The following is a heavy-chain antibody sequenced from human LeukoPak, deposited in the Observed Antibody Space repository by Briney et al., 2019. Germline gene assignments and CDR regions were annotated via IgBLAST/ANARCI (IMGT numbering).Heavy chain of an antibody. V-gene: IGHV4-59*01. J-gene: IGHJ4*02. CDR1: GGSISPYY. CDR2: IYYSGST. CDR3: ARSTWLLDK. D-gene: IGHD3-22*01. Sequence: SETLALTCTVSGGSISPYYWSWIRQPPGKGLEWIGYIYYSGSTNYNPSLKSRVTISLDTSKSQFSLKLNSVTAADTAVYYCARSTWLLDKWGQGTLVTVSS.